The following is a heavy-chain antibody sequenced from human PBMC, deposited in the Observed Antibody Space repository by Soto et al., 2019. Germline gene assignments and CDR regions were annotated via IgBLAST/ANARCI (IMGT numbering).Heavy chain of an antibody. CDR3: AHAYGGRSRY. D-gene: IGHD1-26*01. V-gene: IGHV2-5*02. J-gene: IGHJ4*02. Sequence: QITLKESGPTLVKPTQTLTLTCTFSGFSLSTSRVGVGWIRQPPGKALEWLAVIYWDDAKTYRPSRKSRLTITKATSKSLVARTMTNMDPVDTATYYCAHAYGGRSRYWGQGTLVTVSS. CDR1: GFSLSTSRVG. CDR2: IYWDDAK.